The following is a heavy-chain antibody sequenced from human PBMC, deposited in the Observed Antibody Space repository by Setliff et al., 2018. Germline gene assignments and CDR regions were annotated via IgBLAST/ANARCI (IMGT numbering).Heavy chain of an antibody. D-gene: IGHD2-8*01. CDR1: GFTFNNYW. V-gene: IGHV3-7*01. CDR3: VKDPKYGGAWPHPAYFDY. J-gene: IGHJ4*02. CDR2: IKQDGSER. Sequence: GGSLRLSCAASGFTFNNYWMNWVRQAPGKGLEWVANIKQDGSERFYMDSMKGRFTISRDSSKNTVYLQMNSLTAEDTAMYYCVKDPKYGGAWPHPAYFDYWGQGTLVTVSS.